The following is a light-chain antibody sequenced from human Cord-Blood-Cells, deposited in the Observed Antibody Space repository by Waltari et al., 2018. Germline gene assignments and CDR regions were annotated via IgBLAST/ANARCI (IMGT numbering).Light chain of an antibody. CDR2: GAS. CDR1: QSVSSN. J-gene: IGKJ1*01. Sequence: EIVMTQSPATLSVAPGERTTLSCRASQSVSSNLAWYQQKPGQAPRLLIYGASTRANGTPARFSGSGSGTEFTLTISSLQSEDFAVYYCQQYNNWPPLTFGQGTKVEIK. V-gene: IGKV3-15*01. CDR3: QQYNNWPPLT.